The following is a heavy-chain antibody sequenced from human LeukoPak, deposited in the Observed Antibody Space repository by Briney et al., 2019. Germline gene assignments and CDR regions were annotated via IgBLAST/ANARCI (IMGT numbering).Heavy chain of an antibody. CDR2: ISAYNGNA. CDR3: AREPEGGSSWYDDY. Sequence: ASVKVSCKASGYTFTSYGISWVRQAPGQGLEWMGWISAYNGNANYAQKLQGRVTMTTDTSTSTAYMELRSLRSDDTAVYYCAREPEGGSSWYDDYWGQGTLVTVSS. CDR1: GYTFTSYG. J-gene: IGHJ4*02. D-gene: IGHD6-13*01. V-gene: IGHV1-18*01.